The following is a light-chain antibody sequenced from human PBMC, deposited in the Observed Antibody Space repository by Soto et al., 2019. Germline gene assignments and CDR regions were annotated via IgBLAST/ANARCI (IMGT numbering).Light chain of an antibody. V-gene: IGKV3-20*01. J-gene: IGKJ1*01. Sequence: IVLTQSPGTLSLSPGERATLSCRASQSVSSSYLAWYQQKPGQAPRLPIYGASSRATGIPDRFIGSGSGTEFTLTISSMKSEYFGVYYCQQYGSSRTFGQGTKVDIK. CDR3: QQYGSSRT. CDR2: GAS. CDR1: QSVSSSY.